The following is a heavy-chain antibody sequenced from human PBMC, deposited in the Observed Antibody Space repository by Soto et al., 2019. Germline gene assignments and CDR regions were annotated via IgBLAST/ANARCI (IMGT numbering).Heavy chain of an antibody. CDR1: GGSIGHYY. D-gene: IGHD3-10*01. CDR2: IYYSGST. V-gene: IGHV4-59*01. J-gene: IGHJ4*02. Sequence: SETLSLTCTVSGGSIGHYYWSWIRQPPGKGLEWIGYIYYSGSTNYNPSLKSRVTISIDTSKNQFSLKLSSVTAADTAVYYCAIVWGTYFGSGSFSSYFDYWGQGALVTVSS. CDR3: AIVWGTYFGSGSFSSYFDY.